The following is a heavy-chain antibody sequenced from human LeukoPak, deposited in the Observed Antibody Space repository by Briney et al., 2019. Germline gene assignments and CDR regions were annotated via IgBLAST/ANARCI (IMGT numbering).Heavy chain of an antibody. CDR2: ISNFGGRT. V-gene: IGHV3-23*01. CDR3: AKTPTLFDYDSSGYYLYYFDY. Sequence: PGGSLRLSCAASGFTFSSYAMSWVRQAPGKGLEWVSAISNFGGRTYYADSVKGRFSISRDTSKNTMYLQVNSLRAEDTAVYYCAKTPTLFDYDSSGYYLYYFDYWGQGTLVTVSS. J-gene: IGHJ4*02. CDR1: GFTFSSYA. D-gene: IGHD3-22*01.